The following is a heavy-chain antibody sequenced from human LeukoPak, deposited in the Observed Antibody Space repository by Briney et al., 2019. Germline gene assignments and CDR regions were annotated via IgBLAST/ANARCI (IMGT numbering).Heavy chain of an antibody. Sequence: PSETLSLTCTVSGGSISSSGYYWGWIRQPPGKGLESIGSIYYSGSTYYNPSLKSRVTISVDTSKNQFSLKLSSVTAADTAVYYCARRWYYGSGSYLLSPFDYWGQGTLVTVSS. CDR1: GGSISSSGYY. D-gene: IGHD3-10*01. CDR3: ARRWYYGSGSYLLSPFDY. CDR2: IYYSGST. J-gene: IGHJ4*02. V-gene: IGHV4-39*07.